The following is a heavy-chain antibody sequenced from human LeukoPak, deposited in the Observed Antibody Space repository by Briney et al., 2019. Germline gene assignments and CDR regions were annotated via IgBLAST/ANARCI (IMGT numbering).Heavy chain of an antibody. J-gene: IGHJ4*02. Sequence: APVKVSCKASGYTFTSYDINWVRQAAGQGLEWMGWMNPNSGNTGYAQKFQGRVTMTRNTSISTAYMELSSLRSEDTAVYYCARGSYYYDSSGYYLPYWGQGTLVTVSS. CDR3: ARGSYYYDSSGYYLPY. V-gene: IGHV1-8*02. D-gene: IGHD3-22*01. CDR2: MNPNSGNT. CDR1: GYTFTSYD.